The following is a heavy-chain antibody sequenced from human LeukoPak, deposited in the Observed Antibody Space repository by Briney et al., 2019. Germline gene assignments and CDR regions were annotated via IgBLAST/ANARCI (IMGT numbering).Heavy chain of an antibody. J-gene: IGHJ5*02. CDR2: IIPIFGSA. CDR1: GGTFSSYA. D-gene: IGHD6-13*01. V-gene: IGHV1-69*13. Sequence: SVKVSCKASGGTFSSYATSWVRQAPGQGLEWMGGIIPIFGSANYAQKFQGRVTITADESTSTAYMELSSLRSEDTAVYYCATGGIIAAAHNWFDPWGQGTLVTVS. CDR3: ATGGIIAAAHNWFDP.